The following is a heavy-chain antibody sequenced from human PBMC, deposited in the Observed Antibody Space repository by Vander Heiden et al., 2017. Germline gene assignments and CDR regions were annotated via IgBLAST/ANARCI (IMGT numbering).Heavy chain of an antibody. V-gene: IGHV3-23*01. CDR1: GFTFSSYA. D-gene: IGHD3-22*01. CDR2: ISGSGGST. CDR3: AKCSGYYPTFKDY. Sequence: EVQLLESGGGLVQPGGSLRLSCAASGFTFSSYAMSWGRQAPGKGLEWVSAISGSGGSTYYADSVKGRFTISRDNSKNTLYLQMNSLRAEDTAVYYCAKCSGYYPTFKDYWGQGTLVTVSS. J-gene: IGHJ4*02.